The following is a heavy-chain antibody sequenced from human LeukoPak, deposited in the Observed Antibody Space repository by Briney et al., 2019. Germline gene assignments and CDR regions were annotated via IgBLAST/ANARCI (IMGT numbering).Heavy chain of an antibody. CDR1: GVTVSSHY. Sequence: PGGSLRLSCAASGVTVSSHYMNWVRQAPGKGLEWVSVISGSGDITNDADSVKGRFTISRDNAKNTLYLQMNSLRGDDTAVYYCAKPHATSWYTVANWGQGTLVTVSS. D-gene: IGHD2-2*02. CDR2: ISGSGDIT. V-gene: IGHV3-23*01. CDR3: AKPHATSWYTVAN. J-gene: IGHJ4*02.